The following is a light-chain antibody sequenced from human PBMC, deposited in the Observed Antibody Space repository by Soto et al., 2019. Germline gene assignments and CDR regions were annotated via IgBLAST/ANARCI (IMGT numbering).Light chain of an antibody. V-gene: IGLV2-14*01. CDR1: SSDVGGYNY. CDR2: EVS. J-gene: IGLJ2*01. CDR3: SLYTSCSTQI. Sequence: QSALTQPASVSGSPGQSITISCSGTSSDVGGYNYVSWYQQHLGKAPKLMMYEVSNRPSGVSNRFSGSKSDNTASLTISGLQAEDGADYYCSLYTSCSTQILGGGPKLAVL.